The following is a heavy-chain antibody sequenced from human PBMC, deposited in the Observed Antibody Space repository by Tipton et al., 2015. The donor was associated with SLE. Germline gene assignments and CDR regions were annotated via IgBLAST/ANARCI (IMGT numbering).Heavy chain of an antibody. D-gene: IGHD6-13*01. V-gene: IGHV4-39*01. CDR1: GGSISSSSYY. CDR3: ARHVAIAAVGHWFDP. Sequence: TLSLTCTVSGGSISSSSYYWGWIRQPPGKGLEWIGSIYYSGSTYYNPSLKSRVTISVDTSKNQFSLKLSSVTAADTAVYYCARHVAIAAVGHWFDPWGQGTLVTVSS. J-gene: IGHJ5*02. CDR2: IYYSGST.